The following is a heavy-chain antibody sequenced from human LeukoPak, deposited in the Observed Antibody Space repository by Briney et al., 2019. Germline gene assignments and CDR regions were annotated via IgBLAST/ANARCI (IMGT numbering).Heavy chain of an antibody. J-gene: IGHJ4*02. CDR3: ARKWLPIDY. V-gene: IGHV4-38-2*02. D-gene: IGHD6-19*01. Sequence: SETLSLTCTVSGYSISSGYYWGWIRQPPGKGLEWIGSIYHSGSTYYNPSLKSRVTISVDTSKNQFSLKLSSVTAADTAVYYCARKWLPIDYWGQGTLVTVSS. CDR2: IYHSGST. CDR1: GYSISSGYY.